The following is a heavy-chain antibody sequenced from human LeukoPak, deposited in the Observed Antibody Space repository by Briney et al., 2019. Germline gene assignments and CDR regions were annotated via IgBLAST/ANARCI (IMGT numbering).Heavy chain of an antibody. CDR2: IRSKAYGGTT. CDR3: TRADIVATDPDY. V-gene: IGHV3-49*03. Sequence: GGSLRLSCTASGFTFGDYAMSWFRQAPGKGLEWVGFIRSKAYGGTTEYAASVKGRFTISRDDSKSIAYLQMNSLKTEDTAMYYCTRADIVATDPDYWGQGTLVTVSS. CDR1: GFTFGDYA. J-gene: IGHJ4*02. D-gene: IGHD5-12*01.